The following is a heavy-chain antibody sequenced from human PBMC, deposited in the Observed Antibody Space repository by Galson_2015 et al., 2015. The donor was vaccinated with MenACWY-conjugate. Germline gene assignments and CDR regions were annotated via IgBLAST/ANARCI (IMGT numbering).Heavy chain of an antibody. D-gene: IGHD1-26*01. Sequence: SETLSLTCTVSGGSVTSETDYWSWLRQSPEKGLEWIGWLSYSGRANYNPSLKSRVTISMDTPNNQFSLRLTSMTAADTAMYYCAREPTYSGSFGWFDPWGQGTLVTVSS. CDR2: LSYSGRA. CDR1: GGSVTSETDY. CDR3: AREPTYSGSFGWFDP. V-gene: IGHV4-61*01. J-gene: IGHJ5*02.